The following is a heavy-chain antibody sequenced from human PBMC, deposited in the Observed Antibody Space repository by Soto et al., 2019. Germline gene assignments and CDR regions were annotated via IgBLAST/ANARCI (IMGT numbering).Heavy chain of an antibody. J-gene: IGHJ4*02. Sequence: QVQLQQSGPGLMKPSQTLSLTCAISGDSVSSNGVAWNWIRQSPSRGLEWLGRTYYAAKWNNNYSTSVKSRITINPDTSKNQFSLQLHFVTPEDTAVYYCARGRKSAFAHWGQGTLVTVSS. CDR2: TYYAAKWNN. V-gene: IGHV6-1*01. CDR3: ARGRKSAFAH. CDR1: GDSVSSNGVA.